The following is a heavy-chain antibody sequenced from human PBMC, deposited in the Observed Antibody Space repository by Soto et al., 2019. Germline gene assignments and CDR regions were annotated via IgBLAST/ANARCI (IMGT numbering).Heavy chain of an antibody. V-gene: IGHV3-7*01. J-gene: IGHJ4*02. CDR1: GFTFSNYW. CDR2: IKEDGSEK. CDR3: SRDVVVGAKALNY. D-gene: IGHD2-15*01. Sequence: SLRLSCAASGFTFSNYWMTWVRQAPGKGLEWVANIKEDGSEKHYVDSEKGRFTISRDNAKNSLYLQMNSLRVEDTAVYFCSRDVVVGAKALNYWGKGALVTVSS.